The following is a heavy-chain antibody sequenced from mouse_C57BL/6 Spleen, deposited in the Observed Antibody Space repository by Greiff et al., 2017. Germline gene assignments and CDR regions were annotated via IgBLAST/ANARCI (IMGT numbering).Heavy chain of an antibody. CDR1: GYTFTSYW. CDR3: ARSDYYGSSYGY. D-gene: IGHD1-1*01. CDR2: IYPGSGST. V-gene: IGHV1-55*01. Sequence: QVQLKQPGAELVKPGASVKMSCKASGYTFTSYWITWVKQRPGQGLEWIGDIYPGSGSTNYNEKFKSKATLTVDTSSSTAYMQLSSLTSEDSAVYYCARSDYYGSSYGYWGQGTTLTVSS. J-gene: IGHJ2*01.